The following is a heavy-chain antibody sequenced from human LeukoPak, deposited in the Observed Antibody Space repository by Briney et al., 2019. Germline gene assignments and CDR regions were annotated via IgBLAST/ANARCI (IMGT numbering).Heavy chain of an antibody. V-gene: IGHV1-69*13. CDR1: GGTFSSYA. D-gene: IGHD5-24*01. Sequence: ASVKVSCKASGGTFSSYAISWVRQAPGQGLEWMGGIIPIFGTANYAQKFQGRVTITADESTSTAYMELSSLRSGDTAVYYCASVYKHGMDVWGQGTTVIVSS. CDR3: ASVYKHGMDV. CDR2: IIPIFGTA. J-gene: IGHJ6*02.